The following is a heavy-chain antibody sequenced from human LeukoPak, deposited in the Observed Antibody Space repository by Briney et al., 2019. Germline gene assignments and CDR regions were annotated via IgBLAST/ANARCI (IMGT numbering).Heavy chain of an antibody. CDR3: ASPAESTDSWYKLDY. D-gene: IGHD6-13*01. J-gene: IGHJ4*02. V-gene: IGHV4-4*07. Sequence: KSSETLSLTCTVSGGSISSHYWSWIRQPAGKGLEWIGRIYASGSTDSYPSLKRRVTMSVDTSKKQFSLKLSSVTAADTAVYYCASPAESTDSWYKLDYWGQGILVTVSS. CDR1: GGSISSHY. CDR2: IYASGST.